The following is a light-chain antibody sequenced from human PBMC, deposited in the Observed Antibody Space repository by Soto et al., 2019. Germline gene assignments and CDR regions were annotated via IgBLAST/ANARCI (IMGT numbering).Light chain of an antibody. J-gene: IGLJ2*01. Sequence: QLVLTQSPSASASLGASVKLTCTLSSGHSSYAIAWHQQHPEKGPRYLMKLNSAGSHSKGDGIPDRFSGSSSGAERYLTISSLQSEDEADYYSQTWGTGIQVFGGGTKDTVL. V-gene: IGLV4-69*01. CDR2: LNSAGSH. CDR3: QTWGTGIQV. CDR1: SGHSSYA.